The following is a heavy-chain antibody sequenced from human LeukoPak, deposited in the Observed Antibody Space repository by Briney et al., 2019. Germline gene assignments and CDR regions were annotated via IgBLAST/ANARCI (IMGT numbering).Heavy chain of an antibody. D-gene: IGHD3-3*01. CDR3: ARGVPYYDFWSGYLKYYYYYMDV. Sequence: TSETLSLTCTVSGGSISSYYWSWIRQPPGKGLEWIGYIYYSGSTNYNPSLKSRVTISVDTSKNQFSLKLSSVTAADTAVYYCARGVPYYDFWSGYLKYYYYYMDVWGKGTTVTVSS. J-gene: IGHJ6*03. CDR1: GGSISSYY. V-gene: IGHV4-59*01. CDR2: IYYSGST.